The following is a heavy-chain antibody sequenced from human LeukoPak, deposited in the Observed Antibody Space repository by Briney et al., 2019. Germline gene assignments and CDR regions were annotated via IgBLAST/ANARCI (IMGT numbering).Heavy chain of an antibody. J-gene: IGHJ5*02. V-gene: IGHV1-18*01. CDR3: ARATLDLRFGELRVNNWFDP. D-gene: IGHD3-10*01. CDR2: ISAYNGNT. Sequence: ASVKVSCTASGYTFSTYGISWVRQAPGQGLEWMGWISAYNGNTNYAQKLQGRVTMTTDTSTTTAYMELRGLRSDDTAVYYCARATLDLRFGELRVNNWFDPWGQGTLVTVSS. CDR1: GYTFSTYG.